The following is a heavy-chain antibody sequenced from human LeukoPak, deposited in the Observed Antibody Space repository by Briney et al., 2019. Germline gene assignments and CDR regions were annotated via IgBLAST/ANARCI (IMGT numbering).Heavy chain of an antibody. V-gene: IGHV1-69*04. CDR1: GGTFSSYA. Sequence: SVKVSCKASGGTFSSYAISWVRQAPGQGLEWMGRIIPILGIANYAQKFQGRVTIAADKSTSTAYMELSSLRSEDTAVYYCASGNGYCSSTSCYALGYYFDYWGQGTLVTVSS. CDR2: IIPILGIA. CDR3: ASGNGYCSSTSCYALGYYFDY. D-gene: IGHD2-2*03. J-gene: IGHJ4*02.